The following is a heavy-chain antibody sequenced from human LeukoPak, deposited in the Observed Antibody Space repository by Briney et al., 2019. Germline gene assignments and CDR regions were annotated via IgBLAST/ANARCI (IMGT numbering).Heavy chain of an antibody. J-gene: IGHJ4*02. Sequence: SETLSLTCAVYGGSFSGYYWSWIRQPPGKGLEWIGEINHSGSTNYNPSLKSRVTISVDTSKNQFSLKPSSVTAADTAVYYCARGRRYCSRGSCYFDYWGQGTLVTVSS. CDR1: GGSFSGYY. CDR3: ARGRRYCSRGSCYFDY. V-gene: IGHV4-34*01. D-gene: IGHD2-15*01. CDR2: INHSGST.